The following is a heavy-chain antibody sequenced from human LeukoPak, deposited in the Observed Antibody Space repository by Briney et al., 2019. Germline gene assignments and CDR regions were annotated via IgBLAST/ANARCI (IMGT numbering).Heavy chain of an antibody. CDR2: INPNSGGT. J-gene: IGHJ4*02. CDR3: ARDPWATYSDYDSSY. V-gene: IGHV1-2*02. D-gene: IGHD5-12*01. Sequence: ASVKVSCKASGYTFTGYYMHWVRQAPGQGLEWVGWINPNSGGTKYAQKFQGRVTMTRDTSISTTYMELSRLRSDDTAVYYCARDPWATYSDYDSSYWGQGTLVTVSS. CDR1: GYTFTGYY.